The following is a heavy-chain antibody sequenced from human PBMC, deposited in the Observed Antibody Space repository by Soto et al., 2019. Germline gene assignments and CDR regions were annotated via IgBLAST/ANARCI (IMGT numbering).Heavy chain of an antibody. J-gene: IGHJ6*02. V-gene: IGHV1-8*01. CDR2: MNPNSGNT. D-gene: IGHD3-3*01. CDR3: ARFGSSDYDFWSDLNKILYYYYYYGMDV. CDR1: GYTFTSYD. Sequence: GASVKVSCKASGYTFTSYDINWVRQATGQGLEWMGWMNPNSGNTGYAQKFQGRVTMTRNTSISTAYMELSSLRSEDTAVYYCARFGSSDYDFWSDLNKILYYYYYYGMDVWGQGTTVTVSS.